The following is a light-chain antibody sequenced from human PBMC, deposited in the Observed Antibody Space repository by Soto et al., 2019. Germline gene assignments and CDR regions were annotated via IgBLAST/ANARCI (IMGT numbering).Light chain of an antibody. V-gene: IGLV2-23*01. CDR1: SSDVGSYNL. CDR2: EGS. CDR3: CSYAGSRWV. J-gene: IGLJ3*02. Sequence: QSALTQPASVSGSPGQSITISCTGTSSDVGSYNLVSWYQQHPGKAPKLMIYEGSKRPSGVSNRFSGSKSGNTASLTISGLQAEDEAEYYCCSYAGSRWVFGGGTNLTVL.